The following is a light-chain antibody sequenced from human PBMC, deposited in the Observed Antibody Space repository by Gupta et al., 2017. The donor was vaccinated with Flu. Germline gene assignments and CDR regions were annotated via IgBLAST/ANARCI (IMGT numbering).Light chain of an antibody. CDR2: DDR. V-gene: IGLV3-21*02. CDR1: TIGGKS. J-gene: IGLJ3*02. CDR3: QVWDSSDDQWV. Sequence: SYELTQPPSVSVDPGQTARITCGGSTIGGKSVHWYQQRPGQAPVLVIHDDRDRPSGIPERFSGSNSGITATLTISRVEAGDEADYYCQVWDSSDDQWVFGGGTKVTVL.